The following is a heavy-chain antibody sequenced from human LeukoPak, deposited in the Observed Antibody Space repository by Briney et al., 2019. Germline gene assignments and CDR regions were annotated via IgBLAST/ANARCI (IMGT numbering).Heavy chain of an antibody. CDR3: ARPYGGKDHFDY. J-gene: IGHJ4*02. CDR2: IYYHENT. D-gene: IGHD4-23*01. V-gene: IGHV4-34*01. CDR1: GGSFSGYY. Sequence: SETLSLTCAVYGGSFSGYYWSWIRQPPGKGLEWIGSIYYHENTYYNSSLKSRVTISVDTSKNQFSLKLSSVTAADTAVYYCARPYGGKDHFDYWGQGTLVTVSS.